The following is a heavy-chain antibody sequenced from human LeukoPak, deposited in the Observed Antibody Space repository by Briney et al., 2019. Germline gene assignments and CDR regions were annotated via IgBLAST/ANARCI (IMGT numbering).Heavy chain of an antibody. Sequence: ASVKVSCKASGGTFSSYAISWVRQAPGQGLEWMGGIIPIFGTANYAQKFQGRVTITTDESTSTAYMELSSLRSEDTAVYYCARDLYYYDSSPPQNNDAFDIWGQGTMVTVSS. V-gene: IGHV1-69*05. J-gene: IGHJ3*02. D-gene: IGHD3-22*01. CDR3: ARDLYYYDSSPPQNNDAFDI. CDR1: GGTFSSYA. CDR2: IIPIFGTA.